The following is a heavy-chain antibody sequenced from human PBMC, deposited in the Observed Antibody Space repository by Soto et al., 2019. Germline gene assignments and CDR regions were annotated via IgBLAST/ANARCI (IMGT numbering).Heavy chain of an antibody. Sequence: QVQVVQSGAEVKKPGASVKVSCKASGYTFSTYALHWVRQAPGQGLEWMGWFNGGNGHTRYSQKFKDRVTIDRDTTVSTAYIELSGLRSEDTAVYYCAGGKGMEENYYYYGMDVWGQGTMVTVSS. CDR1: GYTFSTYA. D-gene: IGHD1-1*01. J-gene: IGHJ6*02. CDR3: AGGKGMEENYYYYGMDV. CDR2: FNGGNGHT. V-gene: IGHV1-3*01.